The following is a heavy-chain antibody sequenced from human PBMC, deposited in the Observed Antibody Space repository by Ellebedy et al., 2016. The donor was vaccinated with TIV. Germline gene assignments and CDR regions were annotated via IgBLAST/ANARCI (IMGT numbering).Heavy chain of an antibody. D-gene: IGHD2/OR15-2a*01. V-gene: IGHV4-4*02. J-gene: IGHJ4*02. CDR1: GGSISTGSW. Sequence: SETLSLTXAVSGGSISTGSWWSWVRQTPGKGLEWIGDISPTGGTNYNPSLKSRVTISVDKSKNGFSLNLRSVTAADTAVYYCANRHNIGRPKAFDYWGQGTLVTVSS. CDR2: ISPTGGT. CDR3: ANRHNIGRPKAFDY.